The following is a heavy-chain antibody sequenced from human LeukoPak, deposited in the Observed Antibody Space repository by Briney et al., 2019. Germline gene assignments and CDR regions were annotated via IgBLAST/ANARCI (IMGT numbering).Heavy chain of an antibody. CDR2: IYYSGST. V-gene: IGHV4-59*01. J-gene: IGHJ6*02. Sequence: SETLSLTCTVSGGSITSSYWSWIRQPPGKGLEWIGYIYYSGSTSYSPSLKSRVTISVDTSKNQFSLRLRSVTAADTAVYYCARDHCTNSGCYEFHYHGMDVWGQGTTVTVSS. CDR3: ARDHCTNSGCYEFHYHGMDV. D-gene: IGHD2-2*01. CDR1: GGSITSSY.